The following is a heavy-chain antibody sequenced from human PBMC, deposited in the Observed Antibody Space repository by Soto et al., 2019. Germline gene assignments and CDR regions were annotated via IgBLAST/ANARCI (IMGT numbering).Heavy chain of an antibody. V-gene: IGHV4-38-2*01. CDR2: MFPNGST. CDR1: GYAIRNGNY. Sequence: SETLSLTCDVTGYAIRNGNYWGWIRQSPGKGLEWIGSMFPNGSTYYKSSLKSRITISVDTSKNQFSLKLTSVTAADTAVYYCTRVFSFWSGCSDSRGQGILVTVST. D-gene: IGHD3-3*01. J-gene: IGHJ4*02. CDR3: TRVFSFWSGCSDS.